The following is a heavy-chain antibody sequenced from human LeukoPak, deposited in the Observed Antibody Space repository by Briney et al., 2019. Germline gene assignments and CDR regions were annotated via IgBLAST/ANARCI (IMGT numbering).Heavy chain of an antibody. V-gene: IGHV3-23*01. Sequence: GGSLRLSCAASGFTFSNYAMSWVRQAPGKGLEWVSSINGRGGSTYYADSVKGRFTISRDNSKNTLYLQMNSLRAEDTAIYYCARGGKRALTGTRSPQYFQHWGQGTLVTVSS. CDR1: GFTFSNYA. CDR3: ARGGKRALTGTRSPQYFQH. D-gene: IGHD6-19*01. CDR2: INGRGGST. J-gene: IGHJ1*01.